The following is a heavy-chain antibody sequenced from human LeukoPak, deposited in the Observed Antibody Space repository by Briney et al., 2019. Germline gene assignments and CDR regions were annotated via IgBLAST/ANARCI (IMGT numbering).Heavy chain of an antibody. CDR2: ISSSSSYI. J-gene: IGHJ4*02. CDR1: GFTFSSYS. CDR3: ARDGGIGLDY. V-gene: IGHV3-21*01. D-gene: IGHD3-3*02. Sequence: PGGSLRLSCAASGFTFSSYSMTWVRQAPGKGLEWVSSISSSSSYIYYADSVKGRFTISRDVSKNTLYLQMNSLRAEDTAVYYCARDGGIGLDYWGQGTLVTVSS.